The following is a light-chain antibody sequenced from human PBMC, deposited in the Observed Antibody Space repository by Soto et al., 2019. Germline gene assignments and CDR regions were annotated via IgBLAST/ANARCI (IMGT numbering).Light chain of an antibody. J-gene: IGKJ4*01. V-gene: IGKV3-20*01. CDR1: QSVSSSY. CDR2: GAS. Sequence: EIVLKQSPGTLSLSPGERATLSCRASQSVSSSYLAWYQQKPGQAPRLLIYGASSRATGIPDRFSGSESGTDFTLTISRLEPEDFAVYYCQQYESSPTTFGGGTKVEIK. CDR3: QQYESSPTT.